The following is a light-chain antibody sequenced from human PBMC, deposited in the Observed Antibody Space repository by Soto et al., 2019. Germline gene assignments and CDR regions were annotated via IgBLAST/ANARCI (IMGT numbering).Light chain of an antibody. V-gene: IGKV1-6*02. J-gene: IGKJ1*01. Sequence: ASQITQTPSSLSASVGDTVRLTCRASQDIRNELGWYQQKQGTAPKFLIYAASSLHSGVPSRFSGSGYGTDFTLTISGLQTEDFATYYCLQERGYPRTFGQGTKVDIK. CDR3: LQERGYPRT. CDR2: AAS. CDR1: QDIRNE.